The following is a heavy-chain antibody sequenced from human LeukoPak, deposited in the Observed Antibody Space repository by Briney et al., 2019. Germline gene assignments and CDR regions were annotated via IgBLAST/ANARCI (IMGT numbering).Heavy chain of an antibody. CDR1: GYSISSDYY. V-gene: IGHV4-38-2*01. Sequence: SETLSLTCAVSGYSISSDYYWGWIRQPPGKGLEWIGTIYHSGSTYYNPSLKNRVTISVDTSKNQFSLKLSSVTAADTAVYYCARLYYDFWSGYSTNNWFDPWDQGTLITVSS. J-gene: IGHJ5*02. D-gene: IGHD3-3*01. CDR2: IYHSGST. CDR3: ARLYYDFWSGYSTNNWFDP.